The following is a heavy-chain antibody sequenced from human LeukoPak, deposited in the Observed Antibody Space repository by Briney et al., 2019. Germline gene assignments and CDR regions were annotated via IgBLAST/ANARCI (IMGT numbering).Heavy chain of an antibody. CDR1: GFTFSPYW. Sequence: PGGSLRLSCAASGFTFSPYWMSWVRQAPGKGLEWVASIKPDGSGKYYVDSVKGRFTISRDNAKNALYLQLNSLRAEDTAVYFCVRLGDSSGYYDYWGQGTLVTASS. D-gene: IGHD3-22*01. V-gene: IGHV3-7*01. CDR2: IKPDGSGK. CDR3: VRLGDSSGYYDY. J-gene: IGHJ4*02.